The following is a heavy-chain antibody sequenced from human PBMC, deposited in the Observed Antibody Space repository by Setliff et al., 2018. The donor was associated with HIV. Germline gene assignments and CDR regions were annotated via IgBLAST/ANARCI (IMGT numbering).Heavy chain of an antibody. CDR2: TDYTGNT. V-gene: IGHV4-39*01. Sequence: SETLSLTCTVSGGSLSSSNNFWGWIRQRPGKGLEWIGTTDYTGNTDYNTSLKSRLTISVDTSKNQFSLKLNSVTAADTAFYYCARHYRELLGDAFDIWGQGTLVTRLL. D-gene: IGHD3-16*02. CDR1: GGSLSSSNNF. CDR3: ARHYRELLGDAFDI. J-gene: IGHJ3*02.